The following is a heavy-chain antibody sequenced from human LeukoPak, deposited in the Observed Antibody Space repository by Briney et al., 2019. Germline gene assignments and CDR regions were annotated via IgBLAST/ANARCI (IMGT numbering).Heavy chain of an antibody. J-gene: IGHJ4*02. CDR2: IYYSGST. Sequence: SETLSLTCTVSGGSISSGGYYWRWIRQHPGKGLEWIGYIYYSGSTYYNPSPKSRVTISVDTSKNQFSLKLSTVTAADTAVYYCARGGAPATAMGYFDYWGQGTLVTVSS. D-gene: IGHD2-2*01. CDR1: GGSISSGGYY. CDR3: ARGGAPATAMGYFDY. V-gene: IGHV4-31*03.